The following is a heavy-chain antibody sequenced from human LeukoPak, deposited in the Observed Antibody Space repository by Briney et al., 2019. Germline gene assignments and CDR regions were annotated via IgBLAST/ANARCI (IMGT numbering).Heavy chain of an antibody. J-gene: IGHJ4*02. V-gene: IGHV3-30*18. D-gene: IGHD3-22*01. CDR2: ISNGGSYK. Sequence: AGGSLRLSCEASGFTFSTYGMHWVRQAPGKGLEWVSGISNGGSYKYYADSVKGRFTISRDNSRNTLYLHMNSLRAEDTAVYYCAKGTGYYYDSANYFDSWGQGTLVTVSS. CDR1: GFTFSTYG. CDR3: AKGTGYYYDSANYFDS.